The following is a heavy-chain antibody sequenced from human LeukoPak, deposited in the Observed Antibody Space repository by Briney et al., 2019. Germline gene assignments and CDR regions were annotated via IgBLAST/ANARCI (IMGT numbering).Heavy chain of an antibody. J-gene: IGHJ4*02. CDR2: INPNSGGI. CDR3: ARGGAYYDILTGYYHYYFDY. V-gene: IGHV1-2*02. D-gene: IGHD3-9*01. Sequence: ASVKVSCKASGYTFTGYYMNWVRQAPGQGLEWMGWINPNSGGINYAQKFQGRVTMTRDTSISTAYMELSWLRSDDTAVYYCARGGAYYDILTGYYHYYFDYRGQGTLFTVSS. CDR1: GYTFTGYY.